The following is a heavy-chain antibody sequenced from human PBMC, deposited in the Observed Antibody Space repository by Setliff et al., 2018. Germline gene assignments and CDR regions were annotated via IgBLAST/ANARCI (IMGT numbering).Heavy chain of an antibody. V-gene: IGHV1-69*13. Sequence: SVKVSCKASGDSFNNYAISWVRQAPGQGLEWMGGIIPMFGTPAYAQKFQDRVTITADESTSTAYMELDSLRSEDTAVYYCARSPAVLGIVYLDPWGQGTLGTVSS. CDR2: IIPMFGTP. CDR3: ARSPAVLGIVYLDP. D-gene: IGHD2-15*01. CDR1: GDSFNNYA. J-gene: IGHJ5*02.